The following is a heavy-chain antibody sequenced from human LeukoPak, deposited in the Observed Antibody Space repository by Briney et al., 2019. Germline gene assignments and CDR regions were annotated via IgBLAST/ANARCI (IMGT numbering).Heavy chain of an antibody. V-gene: IGHV3-23*01. J-gene: IGHJ4*02. Sequence: PGGFLRLSCATSGFTFSSYAMNWVRQAPGKGLEWVSISGSGGDTYYADSVKGRFTISRDNSKNTLYLQMNSLRVEDTAVYYCAKARGATYRTYYFDYWGQGTLVTVSS. CDR1: GFTFSSYA. D-gene: IGHD4/OR15-4a*01. CDR2: ISGSGGDT. CDR3: AKARGATYRTYYFDY.